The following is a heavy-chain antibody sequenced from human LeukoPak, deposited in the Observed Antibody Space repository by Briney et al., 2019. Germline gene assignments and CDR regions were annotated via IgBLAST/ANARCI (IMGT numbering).Heavy chain of an antibody. V-gene: IGHV3-74*01. CDR1: GFTFSSYW. J-gene: IGHJ4*02. D-gene: IGHD2-2*02. CDR3: AKGSSRLLYGYVGYYFDY. Sequence: GGSLILSCAASGFTFSSYWMHWVRQTPGKGLVWVSRINSDGSSTVYADSVKGRFTISRDNAKNSLYLQMNSLRAEDMALYYCAKGSSRLLYGYVGYYFDYWGQGTLVTVSS. CDR2: INSDGSST.